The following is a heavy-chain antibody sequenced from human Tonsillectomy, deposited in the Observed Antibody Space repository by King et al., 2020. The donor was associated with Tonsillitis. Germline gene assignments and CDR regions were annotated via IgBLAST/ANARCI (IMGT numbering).Heavy chain of an antibody. CDR3: ARRQLAPYYYYGMDV. CDR1: GSTFSSYS. Sequence: VQLVESGGGLVQPGGSLRLSCAASGSTFSSYSMNWVRQPPGKGLEWVSYISSGSSTINYADSVKGRFTISRDNAKNSLYLQMNSLRDEDTAIYYCARRQLAPYYYYGMDVWGQGTTVTVSS. CDR2: ISSGSSTI. D-gene: IGHD6-6*01. J-gene: IGHJ6*02. V-gene: IGHV3-48*02.